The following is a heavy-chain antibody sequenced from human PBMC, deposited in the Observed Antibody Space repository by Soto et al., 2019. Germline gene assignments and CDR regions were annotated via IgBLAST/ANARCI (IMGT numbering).Heavy chain of an antibody. D-gene: IGHD3-10*01. Sequence: QVQLVESGGGLVKPGGSLRLSCAASGFTFSDYYMSWIRQAPGKGLEWVSYISSSSSYTNYADSVKGRFTISRDNAKNPLYLTVNSQRADDTAVYDCARGDPPLWFGEGGQGTTVTVSS. CDR3: ARGDPPLWFGE. V-gene: IGHV3-11*05. J-gene: IGHJ6*02. CDR1: GFTFSDYY. CDR2: ISSSSSYT.